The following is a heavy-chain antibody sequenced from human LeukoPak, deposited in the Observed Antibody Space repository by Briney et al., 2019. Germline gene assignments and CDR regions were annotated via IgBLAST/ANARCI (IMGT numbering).Heavy chain of an antibody. D-gene: IGHD3-3*01. Sequence: SETLSLTCTVSGGSISSGRYYWSWIRQPAGKGLEWIGRIYTSGSTNYNPSLKSRVTMSVDTSKNQFSLKLSSVTAADTAVYYCASGPNVRITIFGVVPNNRYYFDYWGQGTLVTVSS. J-gene: IGHJ4*02. V-gene: IGHV4-61*02. CDR3: ASGPNVRITIFGVVPNNRYYFDY. CDR1: GGSISSGRYY. CDR2: IYTSGST.